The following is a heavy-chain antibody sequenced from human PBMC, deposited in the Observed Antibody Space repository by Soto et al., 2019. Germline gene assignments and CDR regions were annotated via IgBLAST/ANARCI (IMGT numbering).Heavy chain of an antibody. J-gene: IGHJ4*02. CDR3: ARAMSITGIYYFDY. CDR2: ISSSSSTI. CDR1: GFTFSSYS. Sequence: EVQLVESGGGLVQPGGSLRLSCAASGFTFSSYSMNWVRQAPGKGLEWVSYISSSSSTIYYADSVKGRFTISRDNAKNSLYLQMNSLRDEDMAVYYCARAMSITGIYYFDYWGQGTLVTVSS. V-gene: IGHV3-48*02. D-gene: IGHD1-20*01.